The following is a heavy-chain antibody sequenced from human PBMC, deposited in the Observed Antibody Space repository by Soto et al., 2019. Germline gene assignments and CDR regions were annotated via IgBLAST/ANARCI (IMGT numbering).Heavy chain of an antibody. J-gene: IGHJ4*02. Sequence: ASVKVSCKASGYTFTSYAMHWVRQAPGQRLEWMGWINAGNGNTKYSQKFQGRVTITRDTSASTAYMELSSLRSEDTAVYYCARARAVDSSGYSQGDYWGQGTLVTVSS. CDR2: INAGNGNT. CDR3: ARARAVDSSGYSQGDY. D-gene: IGHD3-22*01. V-gene: IGHV1-3*01. CDR1: GYTFTSYA.